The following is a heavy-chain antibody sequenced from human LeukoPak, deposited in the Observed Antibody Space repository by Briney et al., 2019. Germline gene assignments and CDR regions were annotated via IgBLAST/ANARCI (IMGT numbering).Heavy chain of an antibody. V-gene: IGHV3-21*04. CDR2: ISSSSSYI. J-gene: IGHJ4*02. Sequence: PGGSLRLSCAASGFTFSSYSMNWVRQAPGKGLEWVSSISSSSSYIYYADSVKGRFTISRDNAKNSLYLQMNSLRAEDTAVYYCAKRALLGFGELYYFDYWGPGTLVTVSS. CDR3: AKRALLGFGELYYFDY. CDR1: GFTFSSYS. D-gene: IGHD3-10*01.